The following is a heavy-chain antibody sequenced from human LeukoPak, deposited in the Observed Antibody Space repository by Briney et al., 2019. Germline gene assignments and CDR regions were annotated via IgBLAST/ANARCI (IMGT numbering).Heavy chain of an antibody. D-gene: IGHD5-24*01. CDR2: IYYSGST. CDR1: GGSISSYY. Sequence: SETLSLTCTVSGGSISSYYWSWIRQPPGKGLEWIGYIYYSGSTNYNPSLKSRVTISVDTSKNQFSLKLSSVTAADTAVYYCARARDGYTDTPFDYWGQGTLVTVSS. J-gene: IGHJ4*02. CDR3: ARARDGYTDTPFDY. V-gene: IGHV4-59*01.